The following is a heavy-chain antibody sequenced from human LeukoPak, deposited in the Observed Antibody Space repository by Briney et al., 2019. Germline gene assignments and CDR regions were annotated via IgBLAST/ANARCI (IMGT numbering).Heavy chain of an antibody. CDR3: ARDPGRYFDY. CDR1: GYIFTAYY. CDR2: INPNNGGT. Sequence: SVKVSCKASGYIFTAYYMHWVRQAPGQGLEWMGWINPNNGGTNYAQKFQGRVTMTRDTSISTAYMELRRLRSDDTAVYYCARDPGRYFDYWGQGTLVTVSS. V-gene: IGHV1-2*02. J-gene: IGHJ4*02.